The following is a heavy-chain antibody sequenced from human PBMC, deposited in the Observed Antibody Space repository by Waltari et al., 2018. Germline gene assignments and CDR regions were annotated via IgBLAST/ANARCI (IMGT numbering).Heavy chain of an antibody. Sequence: QVQLVESGGGVVQPGRSLRLSCAASGFTFSSYGMHWVSQAPGKGLEWVAVIGYDGSNKYYADAVKGRFTISTDNSKNTLYLQMNSLRTEDTAMYYCAKTIGNWNHFILDYWGQGTLVTVSS. CDR3: AKTIGNWNHFILDY. CDR2: IGYDGSNK. D-gene: IGHD1-1*01. V-gene: IGHV3-30*18. J-gene: IGHJ4*02. CDR1: GFTFSSYG.